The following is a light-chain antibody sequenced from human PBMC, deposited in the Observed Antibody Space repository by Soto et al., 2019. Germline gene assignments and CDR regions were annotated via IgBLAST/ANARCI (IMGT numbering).Light chain of an antibody. V-gene: IGLV2-14*01. J-gene: IGLJ1*01. CDR3: SSYTITSTPYA. CDR2: EVS. CDR1: SSDVGGYNY. Sequence: QSALTQPASVSGSPGQSITISCTGTSSDVGGYNYVSWYQQHPGKAPKLMIYEVSNRPSGVSNRFSGSKSGNTASLTISGLQAEDEADYYCSSYTITSTPYAFATGTKLTVL.